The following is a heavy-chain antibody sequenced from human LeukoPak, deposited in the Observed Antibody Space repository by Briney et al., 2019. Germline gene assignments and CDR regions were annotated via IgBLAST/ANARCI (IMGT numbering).Heavy chain of an antibody. V-gene: IGHV4-59*01. J-gene: IGHJ3*02. CDR2: ISRSGDT. CDR3: AKDRGGGRDAFDI. CDR1: GDSISSYA. D-gene: IGHD3-10*01. Sequence: PSETLSLTCSVSGDSISSYARSWIRRPPGKGLEWIGDISRSGDTNYSPSLKSRLTISVDMSKNQFSLKLRSVTAADTAVYYCAKDRGGGRDAFDIWGQGTVVTVSS.